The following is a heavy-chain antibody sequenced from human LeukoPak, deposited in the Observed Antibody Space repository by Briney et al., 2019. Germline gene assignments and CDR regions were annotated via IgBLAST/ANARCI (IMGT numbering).Heavy chain of an antibody. V-gene: IGHV4-59*01. CDR3: ARWDCSGGSCQTGFDY. CDR1: GASISSYY. Sequence: SETLSLTCSVSGASISSYYWSWIRQPPGKGLEWIGYIYYSGSTNYNPSLKSRVTISVDTSKNQFSLKLSSVTAADTAVYYCARWDCSGGSCQTGFDYWGQGTLVTVSS. D-gene: IGHD2-15*01. CDR2: IYYSGST. J-gene: IGHJ4*02.